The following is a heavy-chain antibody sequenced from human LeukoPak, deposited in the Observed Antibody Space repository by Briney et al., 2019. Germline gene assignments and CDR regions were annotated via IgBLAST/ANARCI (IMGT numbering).Heavy chain of an antibody. CDR2: ISSSSSYI. D-gene: IGHD3/OR15-3a*01. J-gene: IGHJ5*02. Sequence: PGGSLRLSCAASGFTFSSYSMNWVRQAPGKGLEWVSSISSSSSYIYYADSVKGRFTISRDNAKSSLYLQMNSLRAEDTAVYYCARHRGTWLVDPWGQGTLVTVSS. V-gene: IGHV3-21*01. CDR1: GFTFSSYS. CDR3: ARHRGTWLVDP.